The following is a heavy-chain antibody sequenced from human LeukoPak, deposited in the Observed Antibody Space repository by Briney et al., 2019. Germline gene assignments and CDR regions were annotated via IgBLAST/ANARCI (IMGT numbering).Heavy chain of an antibody. J-gene: IGHJ4*02. CDR2: ISGRSNAI. CDR3: ARDWAYACDY. CDR1: GFTFSSYN. Sequence: PGGSLRLSCAASGFTFSSYNMNWVRQAPGTGLEWISYISGRSNAIYYAGSVKGRFTISRDNAKNLLYLQMDSLRAEDTAVYYCARDWAYACDYWGQGALVTVSS. V-gene: IGHV3-48*01. D-gene: IGHD3-16*01.